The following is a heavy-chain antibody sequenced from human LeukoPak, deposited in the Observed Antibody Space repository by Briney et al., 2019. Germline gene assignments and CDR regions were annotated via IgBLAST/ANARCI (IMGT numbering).Heavy chain of an antibody. J-gene: IGHJ5*02. CDR2: ISHSGTT. CDR1: GYSISSGYY. CDR3: ARFESTSGRGFDP. D-gene: IGHD2-2*01. V-gene: IGHV4-38-2*01. Sequence: SETLSLTCAVSGYSISSGYYWGWIRQPPGKGLEWIGTISHSGTTYYNPSLRSRVTISLVTSENQFSLKLYSVTAADTAAYYCARFESTSGRGFDPWGQGTLVTVSS.